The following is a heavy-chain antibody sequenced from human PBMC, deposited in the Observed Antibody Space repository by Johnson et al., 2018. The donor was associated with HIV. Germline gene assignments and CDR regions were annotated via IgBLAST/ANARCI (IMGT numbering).Heavy chain of an antibody. CDR2: IWYDGSNK. D-gene: IGHD3-10*01. CDR3: AKDMVRGFWGDAFDI. CDR1: GLTFSNYA. J-gene: IGHJ3*02. Sequence: QVQLVESGGGVVQPGRSLRVSCEVSGLTFSNYAIHWVRQAPGKGLEWVAVIWYDGSNKYYADSVKGRFTISRDNSKNTLYLQMNSLRAEDTAVYYCAKDMVRGFWGDAFDIWGQGTMVTVSS. V-gene: IGHV3-30-3*01.